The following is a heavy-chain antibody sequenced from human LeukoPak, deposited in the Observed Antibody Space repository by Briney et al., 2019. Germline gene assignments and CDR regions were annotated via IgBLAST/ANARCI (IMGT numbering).Heavy chain of an antibody. Sequence: PSETLSLTCTVSGGSISNYYWSWIRQPPGKGLEWIGYIYYSGSTNYSPSLESRVTISVDTSKNQFSLKLSSVTAADTAVYYCARGDGYNSFWGQGTLVTVSS. J-gene: IGHJ4*02. D-gene: IGHD5-24*01. CDR1: GGSISNYY. V-gene: IGHV4-59*01. CDR3: ARGDGYNSF. CDR2: IYYSGST.